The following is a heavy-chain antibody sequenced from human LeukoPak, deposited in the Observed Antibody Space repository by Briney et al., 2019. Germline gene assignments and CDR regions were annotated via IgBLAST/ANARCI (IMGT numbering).Heavy chain of an antibody. V-gene: IGHV3-23*01. CDR2: VTSGGST. CDR1: GFTFTSYV. D-gene: IGHD2-2*01. Sequence: GGSLRLSCAASGFTFTSYVMTWVRQAPEKGLEWVSAVTSGGSTFYADSVKGRFTISRDNSKNTSYLQMNSLRAEDTAVYYCANYLRQLPFDYWGQGTLVTVSS. J-gene: IGHJ4*02. CDR3: ANYLRQLPFDY.